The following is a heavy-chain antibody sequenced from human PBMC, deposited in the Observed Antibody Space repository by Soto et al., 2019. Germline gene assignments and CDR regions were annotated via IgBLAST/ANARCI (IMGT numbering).Heavy chain of an antibody. J-gene: IGHJ4*02. CDR2: IWYDGSNK. CDR1: GFTFSSYG. Sequence: GGSLRLSCAASGFTFSSYGMHWVRQAPGKGLEWVAVIWYDGSNKYYADSVKGRFTISRDSSKNTLYLQMNSLRAEDTAVYYCASLGDSSGYPSSLSGYFDYSGQGPLVTVST. D-gene: IGHD3-22*01. CDR3: ASLGDSSGYPSSLSGYFDY. V-gene: IGHV3-33*01.